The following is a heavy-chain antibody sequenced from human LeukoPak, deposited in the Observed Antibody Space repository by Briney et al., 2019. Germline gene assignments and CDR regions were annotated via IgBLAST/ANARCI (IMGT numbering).Heavy chain of an antibody. CDR1: GFTFSAYA. CDR3: ARGPGPIAGAKNPFDI. Sequence: GTSLRLSCAAYGFTFSAYAMHWVRQAPGKGLEWVAVISYDGSNKHYADSVKGRFTISGDKSKDTLYLQMKSLRPEDTAVYYCARGPGPIAGAKNPFDIWGQGTMVTVSS. J-gene: IGHJ3*02. V-gene: IGHV3-30*01. CDR2: ISYDGSNK. D-gene: IGHD1-26*01.